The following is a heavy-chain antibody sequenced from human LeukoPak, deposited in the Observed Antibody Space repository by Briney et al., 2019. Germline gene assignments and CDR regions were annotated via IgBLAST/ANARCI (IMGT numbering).Heavy chain of an antibody. D-gene: IGHD3-10*01. J-gene: IGHJ4*02. CDR3: ARDLYFGSGSPLDF. Sequence: GASVTISCKASGYTFTIYYLHWVRQAPGQGLEWMGTINPSGGSTNYAQKFQGRVTMTRDTPTNTVYMDLSSLGSQDTAVYYCARDLYFGSGSPLDFWGQGTLVTVSS. V-gene: IGHV1-46*01. CDR1: GYTFTIYY. CDR2: INPSGGST.